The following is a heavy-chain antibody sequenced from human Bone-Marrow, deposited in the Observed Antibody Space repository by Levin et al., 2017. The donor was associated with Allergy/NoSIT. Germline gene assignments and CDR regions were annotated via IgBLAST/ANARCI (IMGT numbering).Heavy chain of an antibody. D-gene: IGHD3-16*01. Sequence: QPGGSLRLSCAASGFTFKNYAMNWVRQAPGQGLEWVSVISGSGGSTYFADSVKGRFTISRDNSKDTLYLQMNSLRAEDTAVYYCAKDISRDHVWGSGPCDIWGQGTMVTVSS. J-gene: IGHJ3*02. V-gene: IGHV3-23*01. CDR3: AKDISRDHVWGSGPCDI. CDR2: ISGSGGST. CDR1: GFTFKNYA.